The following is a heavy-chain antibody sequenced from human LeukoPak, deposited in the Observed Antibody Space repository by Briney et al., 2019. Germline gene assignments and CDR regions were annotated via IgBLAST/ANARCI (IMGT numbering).Heavy chain of an antibody. J-gene: IGHJ4*02. V-gene: IGHV4-30-2*01. CDR1: GGSISSGGYS. CDR3: ARVSLVAAAFDY. Sequence: SETLSLTCAVSGGSISSGGYSWSWIRQPPGKGLEWIGYIYHSGSTYYNPSLKSRVTISVDRSKNQFSLKLSSVTAADTAVHYCARVSLVAAAFDYWGQGTLVTVSS. D-gene: IGHD5-12*01. CDR2: IYHSGST.